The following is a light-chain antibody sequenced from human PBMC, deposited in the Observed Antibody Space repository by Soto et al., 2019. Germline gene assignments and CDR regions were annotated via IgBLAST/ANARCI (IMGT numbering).Light chain of an antibody. CDR3: SSYTAHNTMV. J-gene: IGLJ2*01. CDR2: EVN. V-gene: IGLV2-14*01. CDR1: STDVGSHNY. Sequence: QSVLTQAASVSESPGQSISLSCGGTSTDVGSHNYVSWYQQHPGKAPKLIIFEVNNRPSGVSHRFSGSKSGNTASLTISDLQGEDEADYYCSSYTAHNTMVFGGGTKLTVL.